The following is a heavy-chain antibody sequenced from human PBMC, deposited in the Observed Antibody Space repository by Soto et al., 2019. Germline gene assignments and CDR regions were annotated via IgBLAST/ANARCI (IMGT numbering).Heavy chain of an antibody. J-gene: IGHJ6*03. CDR2: VYPGDSET. CDR1: GYNFTNFW. D-gene: IGHD4-4*01. Sequence: EVQLVQSGAEVKKPGDSLKISCQTSGYNFTNFWIGWVRQMPGKGLEWMGIVYPGDSETRYSPSFQGQVTISVDKPIHTVCLQWNSLKASDTAIYFCARQKQDDYNNYYYYQYLDVWGKGTTVTVSS. V-gene: IGHV5-51*04. CDR3: ARQKQDDYNNYYYYQYLDV.